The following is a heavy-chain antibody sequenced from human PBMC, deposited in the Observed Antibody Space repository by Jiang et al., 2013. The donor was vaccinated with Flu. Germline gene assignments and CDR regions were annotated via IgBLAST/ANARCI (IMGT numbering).Heavy chain of an antibody. CDR3: ALKAGQSYHDSSAFTHY. V-gene: IGHV4-39*07. D-gene: IGHD3-22*01. CDR2: IYYSGTT. J-gene: IGHJ4*02. Sequence: GSGLVKPSETLSLTCTVSGGSISRSSYYWGWIRQPPGKGLEWIGGIYYSGTTYYNPSLESRVTISVDTSNNQFSLKVTSVTAADTAVYYCALKAGQSYHDSSAFTHYWGPGSLVTVSS. CDR1: GGSISRSSYY.